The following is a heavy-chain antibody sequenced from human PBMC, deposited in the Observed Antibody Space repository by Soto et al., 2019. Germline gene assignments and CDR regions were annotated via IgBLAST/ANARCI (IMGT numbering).Heavy chain of an antibody. CDR2: INPNSGGT. D-gene: IGHD2-21*02. Sequence: ASVKVSCKASGYTFTGYHMHRVRQAPGQGPEWMGWINPNSGGTNYAQKFRGRVTMTRDTSFSTAYMELSRLTSDDTAIYFCARLRLRLDAFDIWGQGTVVTVSS. J-gene: IGHJ3*02. CDR3: ARLRLRLDAFDI. CDR1: GYTFTGYH. V-gene: IGHV1-2*02.